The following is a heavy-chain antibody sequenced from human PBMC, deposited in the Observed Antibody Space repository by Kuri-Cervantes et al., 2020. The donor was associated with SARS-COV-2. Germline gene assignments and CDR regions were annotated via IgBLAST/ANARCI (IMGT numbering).Heavy chain of an antibody. V-gene: IGHV4-34*01. CDR2: INHSGST. CDR3: ATALVDYFDY. Sequence: GSLRLSCAVYGGSFSGYYWSWIRQPPGKGLEWIGEINHSGSTKYNPSLKSRVTISLDTSKNHFSLKLSSVSAADTAVYYCATALVDYFDYWGQGTLVTVSS. CDR1: GGSFSGYY. D-gene: IGHD3-16*02. J-gene: IGHJ4*02.